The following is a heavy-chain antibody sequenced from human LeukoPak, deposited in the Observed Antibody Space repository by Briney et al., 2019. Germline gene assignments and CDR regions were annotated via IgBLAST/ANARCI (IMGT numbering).Heavy chain of an antibody. Sequence: SVKVSCKASGGTFSSYTISWVRQAPGQGLEWMGRIIPILGIANYAQKFQGRVTITADKSTSTAYMELSSLRSEDTAVYYCARDLWRCSSTSYGWIYWGQGTLVSVSS. CDR3: ARDLWRCSSTSYGWIY. V-gene: IGHV1-69*04. CDR2: IIPILGIA. CDR1: GGTFSSYT. J-gene: IGHJ4*02. D-gene: IGHD2-2*01.